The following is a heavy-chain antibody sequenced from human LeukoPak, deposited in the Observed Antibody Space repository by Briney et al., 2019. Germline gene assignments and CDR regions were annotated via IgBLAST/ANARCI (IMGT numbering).Heavy chain of an antibody. D-gene: IGHD3-22*01. CDR2: INTNTGSP. J-gene: IGHJ4*02. Sequence: ASVKVSCKASGYTFTSYAMNWVRQAPGQGLEWMGWINTNTGSPTYAQGFTGRFVFSLDTSVSTAYLQISSLKAEDTAVYYCAGDQYYYDSSGYLFDYWGQGTLVTVSS. V-gene: IGHV7-4-1*02. CDR1: GYTFTSYA. CDR3: AGDQYYYDSSGYLFDY.